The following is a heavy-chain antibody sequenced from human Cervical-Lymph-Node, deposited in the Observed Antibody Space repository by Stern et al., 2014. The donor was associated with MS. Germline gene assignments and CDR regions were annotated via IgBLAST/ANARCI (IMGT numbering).Heavy chain of an antibody. J-gene: IGHJ4*02. V-gene: IGHV3-30*18. CDR1: GFSFSTSG. Sequence: VQLVESGGGVVQPGGSLRLSCAASGFSFSTSGMHWVRQAPGKGLDWVAVISYDGCDKYYGDSVKGRFTISRDNSKNTVYLQMNSLRAEDTAVYYCANAAALSCRSPSCYKAFEYWGQGILVTVSS. D-gene: IGHD2-2*02. CDR2: ISYDGCDK. CDR3: ANAAALSCRSPSCYKAFEY.